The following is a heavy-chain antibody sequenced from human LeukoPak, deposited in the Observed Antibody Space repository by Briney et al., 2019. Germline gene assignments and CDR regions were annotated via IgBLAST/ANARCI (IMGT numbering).Heavy chain of an antibody. Sequence: KTGGSLRLSCAASGFAFSNYNMNWVRQAPGKGLEWVSSISSGNSYIYYADSVKGRFTISRDNANNSLYLQMNGLRAEDTAVYYCARAEYSGYHSVSVYQFEYWGQGTLVTVSS. CDR2: ISSGNSYI. CDR1: GFAFSNYN. V-gene: IGHV3-21*01. J-gene: IGHJ4*02. CDR3: ARAEYSGYHSVSVYQFEY. D-gene: IGHD5-12*01.